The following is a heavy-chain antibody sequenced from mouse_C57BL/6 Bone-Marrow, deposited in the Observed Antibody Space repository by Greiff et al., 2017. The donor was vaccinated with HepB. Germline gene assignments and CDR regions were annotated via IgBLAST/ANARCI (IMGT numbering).Heavy chain of an antibody. Sequence: QVQLQHSGPELVKPGASVKISCKASGYAFSSSWMNWVKQRPGKGLEWIGRIYPGDGDTNYNGKFKGKATLTADKSSSTAYMQLSSLTSKDSAVYFCARLYGSSFYFDYWGQGTTLTVSS. V-gene: IGHV1-82*01. CDR3: ARLYGSSFYFDY. CDR1: GYAFSSSW. CDR2: IYPGDGDT. J-gene: IGHJ2*01. D-gene: IGHD1-1*01.